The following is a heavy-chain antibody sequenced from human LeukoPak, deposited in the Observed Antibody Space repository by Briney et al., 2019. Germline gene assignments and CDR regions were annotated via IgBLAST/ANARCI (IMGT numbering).Heavy chain of an antibody. D-gene: IGHD2-2*01. CDR3: ARAKWESSTTCYGA. J-gene: IGHJ5*02. Sequence: ASVKVSCKASGYTFTGYYIHWVRQAPGQGLEWMGWINPNSGDTNDAQKFQGRVTMTRDMSISTAYMELSSLKSDDTAVYYCARAKWESSTTCYGAWGQGTLVTVSS. CDR2: INPNSGDT. V-gene: IGHV1-2*02. CDR1: GYTFTGYY.